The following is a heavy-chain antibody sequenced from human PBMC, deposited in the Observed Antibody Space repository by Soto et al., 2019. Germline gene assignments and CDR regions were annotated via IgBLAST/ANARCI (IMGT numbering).Heavy chain of an antibody. CDR2: ISYDGSNK. J-gene: IGHJ1*01. CDR1: GFSFSSYG. D-gene: IGHD3-22*01. CDR3: ARDRVESGYPEYFQH. Sequence: SLRLSCVASGFSFSSYGMHWVRQAPGKGLEWVAVISYDGSNKYYADSVKGRFTISRDNSKNTLYLQMNSLRAEVTAVYYCARDRVESGYPEYFQHWGQGTLVTVSS. V-gene: IGHV3-30*03.